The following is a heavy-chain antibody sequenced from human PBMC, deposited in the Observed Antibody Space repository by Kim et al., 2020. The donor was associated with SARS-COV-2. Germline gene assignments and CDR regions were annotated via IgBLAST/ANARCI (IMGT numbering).Heavy chain of an antibody. V-gene: IGHV3-11*06. D-gene: IGHD2-2*02. CDR2: ISSSSSYT. CDR3: AREIVVVPAAIPTDYYYYGMDV. Sequence: GGSLRLSCAASGFTFSDYYMSWIRQAPGKGLEWVSYISSSSSYTNYADSVKGRFTISRDNAKNSLYLQMNSLRAEDTAVYYCAREIVVVPAAIPTDYYYYGMDVWGQGTTVTVSS. CDR1: GFTFSDYY. J-gene: IGHJ6*02.